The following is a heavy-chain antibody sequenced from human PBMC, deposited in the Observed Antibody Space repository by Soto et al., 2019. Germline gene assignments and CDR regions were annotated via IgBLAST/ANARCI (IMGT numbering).Heavy chain of an antibody. CDR2: INAGNGDT. D-gene: IGHD6-19*01. V-gene: IGHV1-3*01. CDR1: GYTFTKYA. Sequence: QVQLVQSGAEVKKPGASVKVSCKASGYTFTKYAMHWVRQAPGQRLEWMGWINAGNGDTKYSQSFQGRVTFTRDTSASTAYMELSSLRSEDTALFYCARGNSGRYDVPLFWGQGTLITVSS. CDR3: ARGNSGRYDVPLF. J-gene: IGHJ4*02.